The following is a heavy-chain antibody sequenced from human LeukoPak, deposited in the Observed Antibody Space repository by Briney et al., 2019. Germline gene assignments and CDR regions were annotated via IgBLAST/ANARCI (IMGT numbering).Heavy chain of an antibody. CDR3: ARERYYDSSGYYKFDY. J-gene: IGHJ4*02. D-gene: IGHD3-22*01. V-gene: IGHV4-61*01. Sequence: PSQTLSLTCTVSGGSVSSGSYYWSWIRQPPGKGLEWIGYIYYSGSTNYNPSLKSRVTISVDTSKNQFSLKLSSVTAADTAVYYCARERYYDSSGYYKFDYWGQGTLVTVSS. CDR2: IYYSGST. CDR1: GGSVSSGSYY.